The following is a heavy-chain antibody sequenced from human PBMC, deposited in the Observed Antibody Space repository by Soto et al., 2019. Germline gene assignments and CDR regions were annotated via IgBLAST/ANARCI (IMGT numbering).Heavy chain of an antibody. V-gene: IGHV3-11*01. CDR3: ARRAAAGRSFDY. CDR1: GFTFSDYY. D-gene: IGHD6-13*01. Sequence: GGSLRLSCAASGFTFSDYYMTWIRQAPGKGLEWVSYISSSGNSIYYADSVRGRFTVSRDNAKNSLFLQMNSLRAEDTAVYYCARRAAAGRSFDYWGLGTLVTVSS. J-gene: IGHJ4*02. CDR2: ISSSGNSI.